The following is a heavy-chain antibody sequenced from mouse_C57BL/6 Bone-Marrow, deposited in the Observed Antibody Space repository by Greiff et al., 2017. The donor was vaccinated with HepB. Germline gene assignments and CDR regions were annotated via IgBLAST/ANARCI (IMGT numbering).Heavy chain of an antibody. Sequence: VQLQQSGPVLVKPGASVKMSCKASGYTFTDYYMNWVKQSHGKSLEWIGVINPYNGGTSYNQKFKGKAPLTVDKSSSTAYMELNSLTSEDSAVYYCAREGQLRLRDWFAYWGQGTLVTVSA. V-gene: IGHV1-19*01. D-gene: IGHD3-2*02. J-gene: IGHJ3*01. CDR1: GYTFTDYY. CDR3: AREGQLRLRDWFAY. CDR2: INPYNGGT.